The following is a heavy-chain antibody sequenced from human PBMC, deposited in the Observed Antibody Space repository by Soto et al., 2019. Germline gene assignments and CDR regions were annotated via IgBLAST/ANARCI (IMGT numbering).Heavy chain of an antibody. CDR2: IYWDDDK. D-gene: IGHD3-10*01. Sequence: QITLKESGPTLVKPTQTLTLTCTFSGFSLSTSGVGVGWIRQPPGKALEWLALIYWDDDKRYSPSLKSRLTITKDTSNNQVVLTMTNMDPVDTATYYCAHRRMVRGVNDNWFDPWGQGTLVTVSS. V-gene: IGHV2-5*02. J-gene: IGHJ5*02. CDR3: AHRRMVRGVNDNWFDP. CDR1: GFSLSTSGVG.